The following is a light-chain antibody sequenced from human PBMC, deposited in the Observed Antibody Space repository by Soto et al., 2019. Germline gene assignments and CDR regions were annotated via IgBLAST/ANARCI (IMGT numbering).Light chain of an antibody. CDR3: QQYGSSPLWT. V-gene: IGKV3-20*01. Sequence: EIVLTQSACTLSLSPGERATLSCRAIQSVSSSYLAWYQQRPGQAPRLLIYGASSRATGIPDRFSGSGSGTDFTLTISRLEPEDFAVYYCQQYGSSPLWTFGQGTKVDIK. CDR1: QSVSSSY. J-gene: IGKJ1*01. CDR2: GAS.